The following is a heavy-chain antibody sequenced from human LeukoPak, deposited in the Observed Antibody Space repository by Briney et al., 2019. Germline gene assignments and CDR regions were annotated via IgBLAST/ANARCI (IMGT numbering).Heavy chain of an antibody. CDR3: ARVSSLLWFGELFPSDWFDP. CDR1: GYTFTGYY. J-gene: IGHJ5*02. Sequence: SVKVSCKASGYTFTGYYMHWVRQAPGQGLEWMGWINPNSGGTNYAQKFQGRVTMTRDTSISTAYMELSRLRSDDTAMYYCARVSSLLWFGELFPSDWFDPWGQGTLVTVSS. D-gene: IGHD3-10*01. CDR2: INPNSGGT. V-gene: IGHV1-2*02.